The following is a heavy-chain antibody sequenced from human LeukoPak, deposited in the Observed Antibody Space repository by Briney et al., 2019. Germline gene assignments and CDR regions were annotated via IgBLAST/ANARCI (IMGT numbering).Heavy chain of an antibody. CDR3: ARDLDDDNRCFHL. CDR2: IHHSGIT. D-gene: IGHD1-14*01. Sequence: SQTLSLTCTVSVYSISSGYYWAWIRQPSGKGLEWIGSIHHSGITYYNPSLKGRVTISVDTSKSQFALRVYSVTAADTAVYYCARDLDDDNRCFHLWGQGILVSVSS. V-gene: IGHV4-38-2*02. J-gene: IGHJ4*02. CDR1: VYSISSGYY.